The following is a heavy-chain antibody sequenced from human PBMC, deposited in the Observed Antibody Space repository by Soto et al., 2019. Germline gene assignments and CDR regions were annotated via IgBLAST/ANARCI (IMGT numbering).Heavy chain of an antibody. J-gene: IGHJ6*03. D-gene: IGHD2-2*01. CDR1: GYTFTSYY. V-gene: IGHV1-46*03. CDR2: INPSGGST. CDR3: ASQYCSSTSCGYYYYYMDV. Sequence: ASVKVSCKASGYTFTSYYMHWVRQAPGQGLEWMGIINPSGGSTSYAQKFQGRVTMTRDTSTSTVYMEMSSLRSEDTAVYYCASQYCSSTSCGYYYYYMDVWGKGTTVTVSS.